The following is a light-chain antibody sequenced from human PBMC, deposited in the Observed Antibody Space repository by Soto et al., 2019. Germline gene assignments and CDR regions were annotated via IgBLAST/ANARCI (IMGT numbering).Light chain of an antibody. CDR3: QQSFSLPQT. Sequence: DIQITQSPSSLSASVGDRGTLACRASQRISKYLAWYQQTQGKAPGLLIYDVSTLQSGVPSRFSGSGSGTDFTLAISSLQPEDLETYCCQQSFSLPQTFGQGTKVDIK. V-gene: IGKV1-39*01. CDR1: QRISKY. CDR2: DVS. J-gene: IGKJ1*01.